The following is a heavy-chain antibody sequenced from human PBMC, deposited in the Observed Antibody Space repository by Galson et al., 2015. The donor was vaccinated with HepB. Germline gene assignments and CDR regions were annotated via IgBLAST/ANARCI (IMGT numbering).Heavy chain of an antibody. V-gene: IGHV1-69*06. D-gene: IGHD1-1*01. CDR3: ARAFPPTGASIDY. J-gene: IGHJ4*02. CDR2: IIPIFGTA. CDR1: GGTFSSYA. Sequence: SVKVSCKASGGTFSSYAISWVRQAPGQGLEWMGGIIPIFGTANYAQKFQGRVTITADKSTSTAYMELSSLRSEDTAVYYCARAFPPTGASIDYWGQGTLVTVSS.